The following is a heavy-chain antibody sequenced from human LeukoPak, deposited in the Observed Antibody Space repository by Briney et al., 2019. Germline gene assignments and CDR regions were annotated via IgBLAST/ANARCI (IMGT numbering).Heavy chain of an antibody. CDR1: GFTFSSYS. J-gene: IGHJ6*02. CDR3: ARDFGNYDILTGYYYGMDV. Sequence: GGSLRLSCAASGFTFSSYSMNWVRQAPGTGLECVSSISSSSSYRYYADSVKGRFTISRDNAKNSLYLQMNSLRAEDTAVYYCARDFGNYDILTGYYYGMDVWGQGTTVTVSS. CDR2: ISSSSSYR. V-gene: IGHV3-21*01. D-gene: IGHD3-9*01.